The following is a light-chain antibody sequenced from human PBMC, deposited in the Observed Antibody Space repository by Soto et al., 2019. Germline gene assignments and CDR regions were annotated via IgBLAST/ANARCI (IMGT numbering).Light chain of an antibody. CDR2: AAS. Sequence: DIQLTQSPSFLSASVGDRVTISCRASQGIGFYLAWYQQKPGNATNLMIYAASTLQSGVPSRFSGSGSGTNFTLTISSLQPEDFANYYCQQVNSYHPLTFGPGTKVDIK. CDR3: QQVNSYHPLT. V-gene: IGKV1-9*01. CDR1: QGIGFY. J-gene: IGKJ3*01.